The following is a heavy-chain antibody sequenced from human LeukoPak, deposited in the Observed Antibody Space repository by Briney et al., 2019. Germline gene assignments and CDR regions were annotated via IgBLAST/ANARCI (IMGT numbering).Heavy chain of an antibody. J-gene: IGHJ6*03. CDR2: INQDGGTT. CDR3: TKDRQGPNQYHMDV. Sequence: GGSLRLSCAASGFTFSSLWMSWVRQAPGRGAEGVANINQDGGTTYYVASVKGRFTISRDNAKNSLSLQMSSLRAEDTAVYYCTKDRQGPNQYHMDVWGKGTTVTVSS. V-gene: IGHV3-7*01. CDR1: GFTFSSLW.